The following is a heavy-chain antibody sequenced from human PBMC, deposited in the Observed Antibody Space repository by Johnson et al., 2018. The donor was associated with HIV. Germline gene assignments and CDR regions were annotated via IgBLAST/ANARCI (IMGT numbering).Heavy chain of an antibody. Sequence: VQLVESGGGLVKPGGSLRLSCVASGFTFSNAWMSWVRQAPGKGLEWVGHIKSKTDGGTTDYAAPVKGRFTISRDDSKNTLYLQINSLKTEDTAVYYCTTGFAAFDIWGQGTMVTVSS. J-gene: IGHJ3*02. CDR1: GFTFSNAW. CDR2: IKSKTDGGTT. CDR3: TTGFAAFDI. V-gene: IGHV3-15*01.